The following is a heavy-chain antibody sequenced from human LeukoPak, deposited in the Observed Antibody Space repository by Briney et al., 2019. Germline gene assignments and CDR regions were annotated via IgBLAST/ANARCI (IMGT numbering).Heavy chain of an antibody. CDR3: TSGIAAAGTIVHGY. J-gene: IGHJ4*02. CDR1: GFTFSSYG. D-gene: IGHD6-13*01. CDR2: ISYDGSNK. V-gene: IGHV3-30*03. Sequence: QSGRSLRLSCAASGFTFSSYGMHWVRQAPGKGLEWVAVISYDGSNKYYADSVKGRFTISRDNSKNTLYLQMNSLRAEDTAVYYCTSGIAAAGTIVHGYWGQGTLVTVSS.